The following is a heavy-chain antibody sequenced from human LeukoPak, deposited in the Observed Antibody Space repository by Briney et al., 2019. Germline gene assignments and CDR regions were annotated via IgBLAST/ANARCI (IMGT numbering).Heavy chain of an antibody. CDR2: FDGNGPNT. J-gene: IGHJ4*02. CDR1: GFTFSSFA. V-gene: IGHV3-23*01. CDR3: AKPRTTGLGWAQFDY. D-gene: IGHD2-8*02. Sequence: GGSLRLSCAASGFTFSSFAMTWVRQAPGKGLGWVSGFDGNGPNTYYADSVKGRWTISRDNSRNTLYLEMNSLRPEDTAIYYCAKPRTTGLGWAQFDYWGQGSLVTVSS.